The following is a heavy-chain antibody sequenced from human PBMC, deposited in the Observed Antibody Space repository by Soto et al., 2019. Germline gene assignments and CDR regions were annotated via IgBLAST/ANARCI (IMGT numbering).Heavy chain of an antibody. Sequence: PWGSLRLSCAASGFTFSNYGMSWVRQGPGKGLEWVSVISVSGGSTYYADSVKGRFTLSRDNSKNTVYLQMNSLRAEDTAVYYCAKDSPVGVHLWRDLQAWGQGTLVNVSS. J-gene: IGHJ5*02. CDR3: AKDSPVGVHLWRDLQA. V-gene: IGHV3-23*01. CDR1: GFTFSNYG. CDR2: ISVSGGST. D-gene: IGHD3-10*01.